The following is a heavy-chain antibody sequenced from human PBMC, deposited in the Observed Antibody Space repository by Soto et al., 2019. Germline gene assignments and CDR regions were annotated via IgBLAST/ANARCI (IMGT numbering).Heavy chain of an antibody. Sequence: ASVKVSCKASGYTFINFDISRVRQAAGQGLEWLGWRNPGSGKTGYASKFQGRVAMTRDASTGTSHLELSSLTSDDTAVYYCARMASAGTLNWFDPWGQGTLVTVSS. CDR3: ARMASAGTLNWFDP. V-gene: IGHV1-8*02. J-gene: IGHJ5*02. CDR1: GYTFINFD. CDR2: RNPGSGKT. D-gene: IGHD6-13*01.